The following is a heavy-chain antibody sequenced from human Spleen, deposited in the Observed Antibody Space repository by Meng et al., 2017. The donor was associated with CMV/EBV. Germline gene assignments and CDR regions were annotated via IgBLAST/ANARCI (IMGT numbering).Heavy chain of an antibody. J-gene: IGHJ3*02. V-gene: IGHV5-51*01. CDR1: GYSFTSYW. D-gene: IGHD6-13*01. Sequence: SCKGSGYSFTSYWIGWVRQMPGKGLERMGIIYPGDSDTRYSPSFQGQVTISADKSISTAYLQWSSLKASDTAMYYCARQGWDSSDAFDIWGQGTMVTVSS. CDR3: ARQGWDSSDAFDI. CDR2: IYPGDSDT.